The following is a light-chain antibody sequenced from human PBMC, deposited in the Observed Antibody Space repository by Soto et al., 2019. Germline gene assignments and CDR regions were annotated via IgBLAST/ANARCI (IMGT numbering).Light chain of an antibody. CDR3: QQYYNTPLT. Sequence: DIVMTQSPDSLAVSLGERVTINCKSSQSVLYSSNNKNYLAWYQQKPGQPPKLLIYWASTRESGVPDRFSGSGSGTDFTLTSSSLQAEDVAVYYCQQYYNTPLTFGGGTKVEIK. J-gene: IGKJ4*01. CDR2: WAS. CDR1: QSVLYSSNNKNY. V-gene: IGKV4-1*01.